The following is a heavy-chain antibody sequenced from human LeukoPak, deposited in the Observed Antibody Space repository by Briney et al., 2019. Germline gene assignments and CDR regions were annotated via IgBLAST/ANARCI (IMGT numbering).Heavy chain of an antibody. J-gene: IGHJ4*02. D-gene: IGHD6-13*01. V-gene: IGHV3-15*01. CDR1: GFTFSNAW. CDR2: IKSKTDGGTT. CDR3: AKDVNRIVAAGIGFDY. Sequence: GGSLRLSCAASGFTFSNAWMSWVRQAPGKGLEWVGRIKSKTDGGTTDYAAPVKGRFTISRDDSKNTLYLQMNSLRAEDTAVYYCAKDVNRIVAAGIGFDYWGQGTLVTVSS.